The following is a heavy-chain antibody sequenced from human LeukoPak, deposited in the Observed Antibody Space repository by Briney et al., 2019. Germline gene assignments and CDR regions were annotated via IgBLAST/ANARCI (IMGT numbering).Heavy chain of an antibody. V-gene: IGHV1-46*01. CDR2: INPSGGST. CDR1: GYTFTSYY. J-gene: IGHJ4*02. Sequence: GASVKVSCKASGYTFTSYYMHWVRQAPGQGLEWMGIINPSGGSTSYAQKFQGRVTMTRDTSTSTVYMELSSLRSEDTAVYYCAVRAAGAYCGGDCPDYWGQGTLVTVSS. CDR3: AVRAAGAYCGGDCPDY. D-gene: IGHD2-21*02.